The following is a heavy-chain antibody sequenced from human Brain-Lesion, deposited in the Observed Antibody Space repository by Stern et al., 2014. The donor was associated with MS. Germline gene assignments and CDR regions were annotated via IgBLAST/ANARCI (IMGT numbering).Heavy chain of an antibody. V-gene: IGHV1-2*02. CDR3: ARDQRGITIFGVVTDYYYLGMDV. D-gene: IGHD3-3*01. J-gene: IGHJ6*02. Sequence: MQLEESGAEVKKPGASVKVSCKTSGYIFTGYYIHWVRQAPGQGLEWMAWINPNTGGTKYAQKFQGRVTMSRDTSISTAYVELSSLTSDDTAVYYCARDQRGITIFGVVTDYYYLGMDVGGQGTTVTVSS. CDR2: INPNTGGT. CDR1: GYIFTGYY.